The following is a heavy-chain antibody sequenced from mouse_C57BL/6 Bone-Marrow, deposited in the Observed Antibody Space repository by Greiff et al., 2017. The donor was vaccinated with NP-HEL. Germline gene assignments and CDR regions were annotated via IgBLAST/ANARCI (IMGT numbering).Heavy chain of an antibody. Sequence: EVQLQQSGAELVRPGASVKLSCTASGFNIKDDYMHWVKQRPEQGLEWIGWIDPANGDTEYASKFQGKATITADTASNTAYLQLSSLTSEDTAVYYCTTLTGTGPWFAYWGQGTLVTVSA. V-gene: IGHV14-4*01. CDR2: IDPANGDT. CDR3: TTLTGTGPWFAY. D-gene: IGHD4-1*01. CDR1: GFNIKDDY. J-gene: IGHJ3*01.